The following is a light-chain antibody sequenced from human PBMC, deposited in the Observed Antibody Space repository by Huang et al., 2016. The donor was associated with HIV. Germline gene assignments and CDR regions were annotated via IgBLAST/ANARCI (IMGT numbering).Light chain of an antibody. V-gene: IGKV2-28*01. Sequence: DIVMTQSPLSLPVTPGDPASISCRSSQSLLHSNGYNSLDWYLQKPGQSPQLLVYLGSNRASGVPDRFSGSGSGTDFTLKISRVEAEDVGVYYCMQALQTPDTFGQGTKLEIK. J-gene: IGKJ2*01. CDR2: LGS. CDR1: QSLLHSNGYNS. CDR3: MQALQTPDT.